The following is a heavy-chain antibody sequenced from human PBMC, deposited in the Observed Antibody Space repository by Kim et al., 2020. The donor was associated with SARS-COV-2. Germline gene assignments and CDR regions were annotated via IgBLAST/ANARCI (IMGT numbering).Heavy chain of an antibody. Sequence: KSRVTRSVDTSKNQFSLKLSSVTAADTAVYYCARLILLRYFDWLEDAFDIWGQGTMVTVSS. CDR3: ARLILLRYFDWLEDAFDI. D-gene: IGHD3-9*01. J-gene: IGHJ3*02. V-gene: IGHV4-39*01.